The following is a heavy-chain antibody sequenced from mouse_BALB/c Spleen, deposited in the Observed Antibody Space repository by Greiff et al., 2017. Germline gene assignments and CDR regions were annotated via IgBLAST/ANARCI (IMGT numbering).Heavy chain of an antibody. J-gene: IGHJ3*01. Sequence: VQLKQSGAELVKPGASVKLSCTASGFNIKDTYMHWVKQRPEQGLEWIGRIDPANGNTKYDPKFQGKATITADTSSNTAYLQLSSLTSEDTAVYYCASTSLTGKAYWGQGTLVTVSA. CDR1: GFNIKDTY. D-gene: IGHD4-1*01. CDR3: ASTSLTGKAY. CDR2: IDPANGNT. V-gene: IGHV14-3*02.